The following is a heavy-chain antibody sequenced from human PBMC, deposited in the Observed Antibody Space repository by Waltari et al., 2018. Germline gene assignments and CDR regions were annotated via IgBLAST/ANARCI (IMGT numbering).Heavy chain of an antibody. CDR2: ISPNSGAT. Sequence: QVQLVQSGAELKRPGASVQVSCKASGYNFMAYYIDWIRQAPGQGLEWMGWISPNSGATSYAQKFQGRVTLTRDTSIRTAYMCFIRLRSDDTAVYYCARGRGYCYSNGCQYNWLDPWGQGTLVTVSS. J-gene: IGHJ5*02. D-gene: IGHD2-15*01. V-gene: IGHV1-2*02. CDR1: GYNFMAYY. CDR3: ARGRGYCYSNGCQYNWLDP.